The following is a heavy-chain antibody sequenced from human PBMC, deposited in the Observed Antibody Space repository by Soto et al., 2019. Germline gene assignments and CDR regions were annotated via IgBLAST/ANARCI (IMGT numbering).Heavy chain of an antibody. J-gene: IGHJ3*02. CDR1: GGSVSSGSYY. CDR3: ARDYPTWLQFSFDI. V-gene: IGHV4-61*01. D-gene: IGHD5-12*01. CDR2: IYYSGST. Sequence: PSETLSLTCTVSGGSVSSGSYYWSWIRQPPGKGLEWIGYIYYSGSTNYNPSLKSRVTISVDTSKNQFSLKLSSVTAADTAVYYCARDYPTWLQFSFDIWGQGTMVTVSS.